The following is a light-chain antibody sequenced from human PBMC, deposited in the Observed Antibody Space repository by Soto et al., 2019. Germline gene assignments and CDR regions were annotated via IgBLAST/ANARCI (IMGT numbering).Light chain of an antibody. CDR2: EVS. CDR1: SSDVGGYNY. Sequence: HSLLTQPASVSGSPGQSIAISCTGTSSDVGGYNYVSWYQQHPGKAPKLLISEVSNRPSGVSDRFSGSKSGNTASLTISGLQTEDEADYYCSSFTSTYTFVFGGGTKVTVL. J-gene: IGLJ1*01. CDR3: SSFTSTYTFV. V-gene: IGLV2-14*01.